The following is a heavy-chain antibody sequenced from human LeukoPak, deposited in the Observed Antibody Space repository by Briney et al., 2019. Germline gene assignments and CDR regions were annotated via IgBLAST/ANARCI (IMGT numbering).Heavy chain of an antibody. J-gene: IGHJ3*02. CDR1: GFTFSNYA. CDR3: AKIAGGYTAFDI. Sequence: PGGSLRLSCAASGFTFSNYAMSWVRQAPGKGLEWVSAISCSGGSTYYTDSVKGRFTISRDNSKNTLYLQMNSLRAEDTAVYYCAKIAGGYTAFDIWGQGTMVTVSS. D-gene: IGHD3-16*02. V-gene: IGHV3-23*01. CDR2: ISCSGGST.